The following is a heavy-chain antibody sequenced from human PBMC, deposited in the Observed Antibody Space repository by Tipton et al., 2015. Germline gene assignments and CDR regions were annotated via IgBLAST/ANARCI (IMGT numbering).Heavy chain of an antibody. V-gene: IGHV4-59*13. D-gene: IGHD3-22*01. CDR1: GGSISNNY. J-gene: IGHJ2*01. CDR2: IFYSGDT. Sequence: TLSLTCTVSGGSISNNYWGWIRQPPGKGLEYIGYIFYSGDTNYNPSLKSRVSMSVDTSKNQISLTLTSVTAADTAVYYCARTHDGIVYSDSTGPGGDWFFDLWGRGTLVTVSS. CDR3: ARTHDGIVYSDSTGPGGDWFFDL.